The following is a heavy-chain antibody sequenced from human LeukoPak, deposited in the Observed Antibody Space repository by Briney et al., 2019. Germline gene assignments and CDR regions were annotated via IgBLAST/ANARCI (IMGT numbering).Heavy chain of an antibody. V-gene: IGHV3-23*01. D-gene: IGHD2-2*01. Sequence: GGSLRLSCAASGFTVSSNYMSWVRQAPGKGLEWVSTISGSGGRTYYADSVKGRFTISRDNSNNTLSLQMTSLRAGDTAVYYCAKDHDALVPAAQFDYWGQGTLVTVSS. CDR3: AKDHDALVPAAQFDY. CDR1: GFTVSSNY. CDR2: ISGSGGRT. J-gene: IGHJ4*02.